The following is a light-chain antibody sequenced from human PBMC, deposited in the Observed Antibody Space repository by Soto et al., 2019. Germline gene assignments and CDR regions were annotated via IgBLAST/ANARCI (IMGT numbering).Light chain of an antibody. CDR2: KAS. Sequence: TQSASTRDRVTITCRASQTISSWLAWYQQKPGKAPKLLIYKASTLKSGVPSRFSGSGSGTEFTLTISSLQPDDFATYYCQHYNSYSEAFGQGTKVDIK. J-gene: IGKJ1*01. CDR3: QHYNSYSEA. CDR1: QTISSW. V-gene: IGKV1-5*03.